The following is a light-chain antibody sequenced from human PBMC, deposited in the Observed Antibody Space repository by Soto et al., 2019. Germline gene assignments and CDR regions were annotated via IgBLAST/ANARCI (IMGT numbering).Light chain of an antibody. J-gene: IGKJ4*01. CDR3: QLTFSPYVS. Sequence: DIQMTQSPSSLSVSIGDRVIITCRASQSISTYLNWYQYKPGKAPRLVIFRSSTLQSGVPSRFSGRGSGTDFTLTISSLQPEDFATYFCQLTFSPYVSFGGGTRVEI. V-gene: IGKV1-39*01. CDR2: RSS. CDR1: QSISTY.